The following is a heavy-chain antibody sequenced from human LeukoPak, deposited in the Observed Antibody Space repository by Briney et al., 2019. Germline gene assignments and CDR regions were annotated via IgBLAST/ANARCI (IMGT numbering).Heavy chain of an antibody. Sequence: SQTLSLTCAISGDSVSSNSAAWNWIRQSPSRGLEWLGRTYYRSKWYNDYAVSMRSRITINPDTSKNQFSLHLNSVITEDTAVYYCARSVPYSGSYFRFPFDYWGRGTLVTVSS. J-gene: IGHJ4*02. CDR2: TYYRSKWYN. CDR3: ARSVPYSGSYFRFPFDY. CDR1: GDSVSSNSAA. V-gene: IGHV6-1*01. D-gene: IGHD1-26*01.